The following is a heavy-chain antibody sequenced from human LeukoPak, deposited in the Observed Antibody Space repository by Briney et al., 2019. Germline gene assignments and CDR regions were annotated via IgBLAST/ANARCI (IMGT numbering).Heavy chain of an antibody. V-gene: IGHV5-51*01. Sequence: GESLKISCKGSGYSFTSYWIGWVRQMPGKGLEWMGIIYPGDSDTRYSPSFQGQVTISADKSISTAYLQWSSLKASDTAMYYCARSGWRLDYYYYMDVWGKGTTVTVSS. CDR3: ARSGWRLDYYYYMDV. CDR2: IYPGDSDT. CDR1: GYSFTSYW. J-gene: IGHJ6*03. D-gene: IGHD6-19*01.